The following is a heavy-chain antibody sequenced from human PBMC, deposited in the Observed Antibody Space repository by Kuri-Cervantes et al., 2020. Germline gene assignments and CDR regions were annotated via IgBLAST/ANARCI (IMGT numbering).Heavy chain of an antibody. CDR1: GFSFSNFP. CDR3: ARVVSTMVQGYKHQPRDY. D-gene: IGHD3-10*01. Sequence: GESLKISCITSGFSFSNFPMHWVRLAPRKGLEWVAVISYDGTNPKYAEFVKGRPTISRDNAKNSLYLQMNSLRAEDTAVYYCARVVSTMVQGYKHQPRDYWGQGTLVTVSS. V-gene: IGHV3-30*07. CDR2: ISYDGTNP. J-gene: IGHJ4*02.